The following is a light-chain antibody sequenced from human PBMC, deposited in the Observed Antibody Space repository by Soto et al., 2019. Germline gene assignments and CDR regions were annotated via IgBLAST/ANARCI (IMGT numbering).Light chain of an antibody. J-gene: IGKJ4*01. CDR1: EVISSSY. CDR3: HQYDSSRPVT. Sequence: DIVLTQSPGTLSLSPGESATLFCRASEVISSSYLAWYQQKPGQAPRLLIYGASSSATGVPDRFSGGGSGTDFTPGSYGLEPEDFVVYYCHQYDSSRPVTFGGGTRVDIK. V-gene: IGKV3-20*01. CDR2: GAS.